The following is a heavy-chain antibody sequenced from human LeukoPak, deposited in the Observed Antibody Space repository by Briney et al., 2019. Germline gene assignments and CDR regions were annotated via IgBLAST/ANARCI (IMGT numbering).Heavy chain of an antibody. CDR1: CGSISISSYY. Sequence: SEALSITCTVSCGSISISSYYWGWVRQPPGKGLEWIGSSYYSGSTYYNPSLKSRVTISVDTSKNQFSLKLSSVTAADTAVYYCARQSPAAVWGKGTTVTVSS. CDR2: SYYSGST. V-gene: IGHV4-39*01. D-gene: IGHD6-25*01. CDR3: ARQSPAAV. J-gene: IGHJ6*04.